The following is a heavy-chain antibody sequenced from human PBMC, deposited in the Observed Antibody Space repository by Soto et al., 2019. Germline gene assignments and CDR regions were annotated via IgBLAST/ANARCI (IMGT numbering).Heavy chain of an antibody. D-gene: IGHD1-20*01. J-gene: IGHJ6*02. CDR1: GGTFSSYA. CDR2: IIPIFGTA. V-gene: IGHV1-69*13. CDR3: ARGITGTVSYYYGMDV. Sequence: ASVKVSCKASGGTFSSYAISWVRQAPGQGLEWMGGIIPIFGTANYAQKFQGRVTITADESTSTAYMELSSLRSEDTAVYYCARGITGTVSYYYGMDVWGQGTTVTVSS.